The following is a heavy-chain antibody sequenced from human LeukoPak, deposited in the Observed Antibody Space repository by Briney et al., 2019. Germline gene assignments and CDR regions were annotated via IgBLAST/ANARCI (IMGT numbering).Heavy chain of an antibody. CDR3: ARHPRSSHDFDY. D-gene: IGHD3-10*01. V-gene: IGHV4-30-4*07. Sequence: PSQTLSLTCAVSGGSISSGGYSWSWIRQPPGKGLEWIGYIYYSGSTNYNPSLRSRVTISVDTSKNQFSLKLSSVTAADTAVYYCARHPRSSHDFDYWGQGTLVTVSS. CDR2: IYYSGST. J-gene: IGHJ4*02. CDR1: GGSISSGGYS.